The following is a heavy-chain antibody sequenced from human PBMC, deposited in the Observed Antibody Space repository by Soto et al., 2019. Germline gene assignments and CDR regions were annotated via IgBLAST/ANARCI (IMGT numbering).Heavy chain of an antibody. Sequence: TSETLSLTCTVSGGSISSGGYYWSWIRQHPGKGLEWIGYIYYSGSTYYNPSLKSRVTISVDTSKNQFSLKLSSVTAADTAVYYCARVLRGYRNAIALNWFDPWGQGTLVTVSS. D-gene: IGHD5-18*01. J-gene: IGHJ5*02. CDR1: GGSISSGGYY. CDR2: IYYSGST. CDR3: ARVLRGYRNAIALNWFDP. V-gene: IGHV4-31*03.